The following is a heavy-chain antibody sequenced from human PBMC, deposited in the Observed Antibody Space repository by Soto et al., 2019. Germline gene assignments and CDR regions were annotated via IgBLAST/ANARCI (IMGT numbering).Heavy chain of an antibody. D-gene: IGHD3-10*01. V-gene: IGHV3-7*01. J-gene: IGHJ6*04. CDR3: AATYYYGSGSYGMDV. Sequence: EVQLVESGGGLVQPGGSLRLSCAASGFTFSSYWMSWVRQAPGQGLEWVANIKQDGSEKYYVDSVKGRFTISRDNAKNSLYLQMNSLRAEDTAVYYCAATYYYGSGSYGMDVWGKGTTVTVSS. CDR2: IKQDGSEK. CDR1: GFTFSSYW.